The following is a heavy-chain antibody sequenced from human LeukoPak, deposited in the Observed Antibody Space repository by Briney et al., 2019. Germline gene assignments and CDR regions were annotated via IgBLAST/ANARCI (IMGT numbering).Heavy chain of an antibody. D-gene: IGHD6-19*01. CDR2: IYYSGST. Sequence: SETLSLTCTVSGGSISSYYWSWIRQPPGKGLEWIGYIYYSGSTNYNPSLKSRVTMSVDTSKNQFSLKLSSETAADTAVYYCARHRQWLVFSPYYFDYWGQGTLVTVSS. V-gene: IGHV4-59*08. CDR1: GGSISSYY. J-gene: IGHJ4*02. CDR3: ARHRQWLVFSPYYFDY.